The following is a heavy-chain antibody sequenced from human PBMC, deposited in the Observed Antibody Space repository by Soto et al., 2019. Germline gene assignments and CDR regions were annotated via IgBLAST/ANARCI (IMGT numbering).Heavy chain of an antibody. CDR3: ARHFTSNWFYFDY. Sequence: GESLKISCKASGYTFSIHWIGWVRHMPGKGLEWMGIIYPGDSDTKYSPSFEGQVTMSVDKSTSTAYLQWSSLKASDTAIYYCARHFTSNWFYFDYWRQGTLVTVSS. V-gene: IGHV5-51*01. J-gene: IGHJ4*02. CDR1: GYTFSIHW. CDR2: IYPGDSDT. D-gene: IGHD2-2*01.